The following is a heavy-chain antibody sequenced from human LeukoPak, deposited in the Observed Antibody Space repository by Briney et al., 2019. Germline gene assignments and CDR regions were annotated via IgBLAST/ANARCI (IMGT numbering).Heavy chain of an antibody. J-gene: IGHJ4*02. V-gene: IGHV3-33*01. Sequence: PGGSLRLSCAASGFTFSSYGMHWVRQAPGKGLEWVAVIWYDGSNKYYADSVKGRFTISRDNAKNSLYLQMNSLRAEDTAVYYCARDRYVGATTAGDSDSWGQGTLVTVSS. CDR3: ARDRYVGATTAGDSDS. CDR1: GFTFSSYG. D-gene: IGHD1-26*01. CDR2: IWYDGSNK.